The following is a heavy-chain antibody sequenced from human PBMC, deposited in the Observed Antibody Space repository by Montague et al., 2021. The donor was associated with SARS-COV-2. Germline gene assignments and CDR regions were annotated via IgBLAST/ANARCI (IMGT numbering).Heavy chain of an antibody. D-gene: IGHD3-9*01. CDR3: ARDSRTDFDWLFAVSGSYYYYMDV. CDR1: GGSISSYY. CDR2: MYYSDST. J-gene: IGHJ6*03. V-gene: IGHV4-59*01. Sequence: SETLSLTCTVSGGSISSYYWCWSRQPPGKGLELIGYMYYSDSTNXNPSLTSRVTISVDTSTNQFSLKLSSVTAADTAVYYCARDSRTDFDWLFAVSGSYYYYMDVWGQGTTVTVSS.